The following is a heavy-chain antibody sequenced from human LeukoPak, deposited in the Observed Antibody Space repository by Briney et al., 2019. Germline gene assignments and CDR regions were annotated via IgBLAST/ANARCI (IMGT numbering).Heavy chain of an antibody. CDR2: ISPGGGTT. V-gene: IGHV3-23*01. CDR1: GFAFGSEA. D-gene: IGHD5-18*01. CDR3: AKAQGGQLWLTFDY. Sequence: GGSLRLSCAVSGFAFGSEAISWVRQSPARGLEWVASISPGGGTTYYADYVKGRFTISRDNSNNSLFVQMNSLRAEDTAVYYCAKAQGGQLWLTFDYWGQGTLVTVSS. J-gene: IGHJ4*02.